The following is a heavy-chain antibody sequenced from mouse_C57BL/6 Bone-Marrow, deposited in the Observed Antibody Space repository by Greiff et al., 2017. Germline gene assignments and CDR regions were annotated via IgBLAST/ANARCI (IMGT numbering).Heavy chain of an antibody. V-gene: IGHV1-69*01. D-gene: IGHD1-1*02. J-gene: IGHJ3*01. CDR2: IDPSDSYT. CDR1: GYTFTSYW. CDR3: AREVGGGFAY. Sequence: VQLQQPGAELVMPGASVKLSCKASGYTFTSYWMHWVKQRPGQGLEWIGEIDPSDSYTNYNQKFKGKSTLTVDKSSSTAYMQLSSLTSEDVAVYYCAREVGGGFAYWGQGTLVTVSA.